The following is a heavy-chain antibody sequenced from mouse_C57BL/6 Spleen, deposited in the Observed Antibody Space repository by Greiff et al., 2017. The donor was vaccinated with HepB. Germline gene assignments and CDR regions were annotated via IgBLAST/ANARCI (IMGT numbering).Heavy chain of an antibody. V-gene: IGHV3-6*01. CDR2: ISYDGSN. CDR1: GYSITSGYY. J-gene: IGHJ2*01. Sequence: VQLQQSGPGLVKPSQSLSLTCSVTGYSITSGYYWNWIRQFPGNKLEWMGYISYDGSNNYNPSLKNRISITRDTSKNQFFLKLNSVTTEDTATYYCTYGSSYSDYWGQGTTLTVSS. D-gene: IGHD1-1*01. CDR3: TYGSSYSDY.